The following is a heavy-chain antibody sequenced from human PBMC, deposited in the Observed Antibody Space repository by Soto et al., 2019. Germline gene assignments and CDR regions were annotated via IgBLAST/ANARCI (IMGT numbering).Heavy chain of an antibody. CDR1: GGTFSTYG. CDR3: AREADRRWLHLFDY. CDR2: ILPLVGTT. Sequence: QVQLVQSGAEAKKPGSSVKVSCMASGGTFSTYGVSWVRQAPGQGLEWMGGILPLVGTTNYAQRFQARVTISVDESMTTAYMEMRSLRSDDMAVYFCAREADRRWLHLFDYSGQGTLVTVSS. V-gene: IGHV1-69*01. D-gene: IGHD5-12*01. J-gene: IGHJ4*02.